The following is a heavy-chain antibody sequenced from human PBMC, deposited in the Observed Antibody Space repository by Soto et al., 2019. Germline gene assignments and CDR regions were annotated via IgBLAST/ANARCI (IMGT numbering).Heavy chain of an antibody. J-gene: IGHJ4*02. D-gene: IGHD2-8*02. CDR2: ISGSDGST. CDR3: ARDRGPYTGFFDY. CDR1: GLPFSSNA. V-gene: IGHV3-23*01. Sequence: GGSLRLSCAASGLPFSSNALSWVRLAPGKGLEWVSTISGSDGSTYYADPVKGRFTISRDSSRNTLYLQMNSLRAEDTAVYYCARDRGPYTGFFDYWGQGTLVTVSS.